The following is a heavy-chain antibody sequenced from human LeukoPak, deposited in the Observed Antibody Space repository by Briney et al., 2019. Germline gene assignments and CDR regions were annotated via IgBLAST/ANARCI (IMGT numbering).Heavy chain of an antibody. D-gene: IGHD2-2*01. Sequence: GESLKISCKGSGFIFTNYWIAWVRQMPGKGLEWMGIMNPGNSDARYSPSFEGQVTMSADRSISTAYLQWTSLQASDTAMYYCARSAVPAAMTWFDPWGQGTLVTVSS. J-gene: IGHJ5*02. CDR3: ARSAVPAAMTWFDP. CDR2: MNPGNSDA. V-gene: IGHV5-51*01. CDR1: GFIFTNYW.